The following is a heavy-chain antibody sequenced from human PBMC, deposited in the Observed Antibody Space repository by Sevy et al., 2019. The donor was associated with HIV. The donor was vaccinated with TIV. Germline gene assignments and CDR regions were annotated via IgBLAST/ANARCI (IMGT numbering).Heavy chain of an antibody. CDR3: ARDQNSGSYVEGPYY. V-gene: IGHV3-11*01. Sequence: GGSLRLSCAASGFTFSDYYMSWIRQAPGKGLEWVSYISSSGSTIYYADSVKGRFTISRDNAKNSLYLQMNSLRAEDTAVDYCARDQNSGSYVEGPYYWGQGTLVTVSS. CDR1: GFTFSDYY. D-gene: IGHD1-26*01. J-gene: IGHJ4*02. CDR2: ISSSGSTI.